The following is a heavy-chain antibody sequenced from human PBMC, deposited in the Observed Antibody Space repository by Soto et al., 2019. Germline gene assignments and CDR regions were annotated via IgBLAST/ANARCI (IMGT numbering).Heavy chain of an antibody. CDR2: IWYDGSNK. V-gene: IGHV3-33*01. CDR3: ARDGSGWGYFDY. J-gene: IGHJ4*01. Sequence: QVQLVESGGGVVQPGRSLRLSCAASGFTFSNYGMHWVRQAPGKGLEWVAVIWYDGSNKYFADSVKGRFTISRDNSMNTLYLQMNSLRAEDTAVYYCARDGSGWGYFDYWGHGTLVTVSS. CDR1: GFTFSNYG. D-gene: IGHD6-19*01.